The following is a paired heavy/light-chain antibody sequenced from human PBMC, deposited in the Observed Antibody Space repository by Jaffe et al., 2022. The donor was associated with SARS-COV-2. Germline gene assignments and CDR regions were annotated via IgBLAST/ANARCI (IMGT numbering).Light chain of an antibody. CDR1: QSVSASY. CDR2: GSF. J-gene: IGKJ1*01. Sequence: EIVLTQSPGTLSLSPGERATLSCRASQSVSASYLAWYQQKPGQAPRLLIYGSFSRATGIPDRFSGSGSGTEFTLAISRLEPEDSAVYYCQQYDSTPQTFGQGTKVEIK. CDR3: QQYDSTPQT. V-gene: IGKV3-20*01.
Heavy chain of an antibody. CDR3: ARHGSSGTVFDY. V-gene: IGHV4-39*01. CDR2: VSFSGTT. Sequence: QVHLQESGPGLVKPSETLSLTCTVSSDSISSNNFYWGWIRQSPRKRLEWIGSVSFSGTTHYNPSLNSRATISLDRSKSQFSLKVTSVTAADTAVYYCARHGSSGTVFDYWGQGTPVSVSS. J-gene: IGHJ4*02. CDR1: SDSISSNNFY. D-gene: IGHD6-19*01.